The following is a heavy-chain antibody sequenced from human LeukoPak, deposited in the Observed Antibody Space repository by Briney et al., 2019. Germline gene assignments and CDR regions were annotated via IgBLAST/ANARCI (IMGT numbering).Heavy chain of an antibody. Sequence: GGSLRLSCAASGFTFSSYAMHWVRQAPGKGLEWVAVISYDGSNKYYADSVKGRFTISRDNSKNTLYLQMNSLRAEDTAVYYCAKDLSYYDSSGYADYWGQGTLVTVSS. V-gene: IGHV3-30-3*01. J-gene: IGHJ4*02. CDR3: AKDLSYYDSSGYADY. CDR2: ISYDGSNK. CDR1: GFTFSSYA. D-gene: IGHD3-22*01.